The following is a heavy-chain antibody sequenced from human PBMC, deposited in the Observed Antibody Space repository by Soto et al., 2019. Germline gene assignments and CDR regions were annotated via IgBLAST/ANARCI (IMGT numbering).Heavy chain of an antibody. D-gene: IGHD3-22*01. CDR1: GGTFSSYA. J-gene: IGHJ4*02. CDR3: ARGNSSGYPPVY. V-gene: IGHV1-69*13. CDR2: IIPIFGTA. Sequence: ASVKVSCKASGGTFSSYAISWVRQAPGQGLEWMGGIIPIFGTANYAQKFQGRVTITADESTSTAYMELSSLRSEDTAVYYCARGNSSGYPPVYWGQGTLVTVSS.